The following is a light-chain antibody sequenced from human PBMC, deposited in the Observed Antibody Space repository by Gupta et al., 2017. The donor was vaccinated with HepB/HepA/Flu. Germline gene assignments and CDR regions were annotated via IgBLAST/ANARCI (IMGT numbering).Light chain of an antibody. CDR3: RQYDNSPWT. Sequence: AIQMTQSPSSLAASVGDRVTITCRASQDIRSDLAWYQQKPGKAPKLLIYAASSVQTGVPSRFSGSGSGTDFTLTISSLQPEDFATYYCRQYDNSPWTFGQGTXVEVK. V-gene: IGKV1-6*01. CDR2: AAS. CDR1: QDIRSD. J-gene: IGKJ1*01.